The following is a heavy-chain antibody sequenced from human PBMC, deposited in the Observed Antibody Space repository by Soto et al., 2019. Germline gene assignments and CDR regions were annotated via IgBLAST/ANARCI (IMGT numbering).Heavy chain of an antibody. V-gene: IGHV1-18*01. CDR2: ISAYNGNT. D-gene: IGHD3-22*01. CDR3: AGGRVGSSGYRDYYYYGMDV. CDR1: GYTFTSYG. J-gene: IGHJ6*02. Sequence: QVQLVQSGAEVKKPGASVKVSCKASGYTFTSYGISWVRQAPGQGLECMGWISAYNGNTNYAQKLQGRVTMTTATSTSTAYMELRSERSDDTAVYYCAGGRVGSSGYRDYYYYGMDVWGHGTTVTVSS.